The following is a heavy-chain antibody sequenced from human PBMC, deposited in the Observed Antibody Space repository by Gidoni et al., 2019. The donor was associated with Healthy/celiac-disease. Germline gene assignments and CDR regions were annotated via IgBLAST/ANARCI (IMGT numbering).Heavy chain of an antibody. CDR2: ISGSGGST. CDR1: GFTFSSYA. CDR3: AKGGWLRADIDY. V-gene: IGHV3-23*01. Sequence: EVQLLESGGGLVQPGGSLRLDCAASGFTFSSYAMSWVRQAPGKRLEWVSAISGSGGSTYYADSVKGRFTISRDNSKNTLYLQMNSLRAEDTAVYYCAKGGWLRADIDYWGQGTLVTVSS. J-gene: IGHJ4*02. D-gene: IGHD5-12*01.